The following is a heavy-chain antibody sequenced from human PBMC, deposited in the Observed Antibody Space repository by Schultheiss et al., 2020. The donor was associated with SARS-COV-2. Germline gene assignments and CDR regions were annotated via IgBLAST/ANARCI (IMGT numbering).Heavy chain of an antibody. CDR1: GFTFDDYA. J-gene: IGHJ6*02. CDR3: AKDRSSWYYYYGMDV. V-gene: IGHV3-9*03. CDR2: ISWNSGSI. Sequence: GGSLRLSCAASGFTFDDYAMHWVRQAPGKGLEWVSGISWNSGSIGYADSVKGRFTISRDNAKNSLYLQMNSLRAEDMALYYCAKDRSSWYYYYGMDVWGQGTTVTVSS. D-gene: IGHD6-13*01.